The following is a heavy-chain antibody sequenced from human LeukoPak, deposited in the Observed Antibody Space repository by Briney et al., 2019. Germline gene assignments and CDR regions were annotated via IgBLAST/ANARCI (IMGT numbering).Heavy chain of an antibody. CDR3: ARGRKIYYYYYMDV. V-gene: IGHV4-59*01. CDR2: IYYSGST. J-gene: IGHJ6*03. Sequence: SETLSLTCTVSGGSISSYYWSWIRQPPGKGLEWIGYIYYSGSTNSNPSLKSRVTISVDTSKNQFSLKLSSVTAADTAVYYCARGRKIYYYYYMDVWGKGTTVTVSS. CDR1: GGSISSYY.